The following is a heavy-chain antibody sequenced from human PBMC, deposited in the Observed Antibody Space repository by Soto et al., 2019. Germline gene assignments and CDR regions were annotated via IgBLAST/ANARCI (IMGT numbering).Heavy chain of an antibody. V-gene: IGHV4-31*03. CDR2: IYYSGST. D-gene: IGHD5-12*01. CDR1: GGSISSGGYY. Sequence: PSETLSLTCTVSGGSISSGGYYWSWIRQHPGKGLEWIGYIYYSGSTYYNPSLKSRVTISVDTSKNQFSLKLSSVTAADTAVYYCARATGDGYNNWFDPWGQGTLVTVSS. CDR3: ARATGDGYNNWFDP. J-gene: IGHJ5*02.